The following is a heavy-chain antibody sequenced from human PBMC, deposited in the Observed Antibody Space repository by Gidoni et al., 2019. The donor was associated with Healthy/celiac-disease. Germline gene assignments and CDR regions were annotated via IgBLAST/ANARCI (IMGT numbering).Heavy chain of an antibody. D-gene: IGHD4-17*01. V-gene: IGHV3-33*01. CDR1: GFTFSSYG. CDR3: AGATVTRYYFDY. J-gene: IGHJ4*02. Sequence: LVESGGGVVQPGRSLRLSCAASGFTFSSYGMHWVRQAPGKGLEWVAVIWYDGSNKYYADSVKGRFTISRDNSKNTLYLQMNSLRAEDTAVYYCAGATVTRYYFDYWGQGTLVTVSS. CDR2: IWYDGSNK.